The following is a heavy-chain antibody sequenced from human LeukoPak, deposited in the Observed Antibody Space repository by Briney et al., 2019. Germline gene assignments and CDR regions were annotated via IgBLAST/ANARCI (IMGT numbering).Heavy chain of an antibody. CDR3: ARGLPVAGTGYAFDI. Sequence: ASVKVSCKASGYTFTGYYMHWVRQAPGQGLEWMGWINPNSGGTNYAQKFQGRVTMTRDTSISTAYMELSRLRSDDTAVYYCARGLPVAGTGYAFDIWGQGTMATVSS. CDR2: INPNSGGT. CDR1: GYTFTGYY. J-gene: IGHJ3*02. D-gene: IGHD6-19*01. V-gene: IGHV1-2*02.